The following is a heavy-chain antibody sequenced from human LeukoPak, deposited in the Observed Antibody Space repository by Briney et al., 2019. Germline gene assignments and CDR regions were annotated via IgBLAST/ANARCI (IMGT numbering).Heavy chain of an antibody. J-gene: IGHJ3*02. CDR3: ARHPPRIVGATTAFDI. CDR2: IYYSGST. Sequence: SETLSLTCTVSGGSISSYYWSWIRQPPGKGLEWIGYIYYSGSTNYNPSLKSRVTISVDTSKNQFSLKLSSVTAADTAVYYCARHPPRIVGATTAFDIWGQGTMVTVSS. CDR1: GGSISSYY. D-gene: IGHD1-26*01. V-gene: IGHV4-59*08.